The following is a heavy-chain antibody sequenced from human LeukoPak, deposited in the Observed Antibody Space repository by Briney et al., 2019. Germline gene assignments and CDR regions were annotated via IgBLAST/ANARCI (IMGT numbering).Heavy chain of an antibody. Sequence: PGGSLRLSCAASGFTFSSYAMSWVRQAPGKGLEWVSAISGSGGSTYYADSVKGRFTISRDNSKNMLYLQMNSLRAEDTAVYYCAKDITIFGVVTNFDYWGQGTLVTVSS. V-gene: IGHV3-23*01. CDR2: ISGSGGST. CDR3: AKDITIFGVVTNFDY. D-gene: IGHD3-3*01. J-gene: IGHJ4*02. CDR1: GFTFSSYA.